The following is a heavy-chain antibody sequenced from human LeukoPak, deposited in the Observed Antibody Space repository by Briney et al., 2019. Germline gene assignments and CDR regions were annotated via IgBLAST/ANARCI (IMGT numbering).Heavy chain of an antibody. CDR3: ARAHYYGSGSYPSYYYYGMDV. J-gene: IGHJ6*02. D-gene: IGHD3-10*01. V-gene: IGHV3-13*01. CDR2: IGTAGDT. Sequence: PGGSLRLSCAASGFTFSSYDMHWVRQATGKGLEWVSAIGTAGDTYYPGSVKGRFTISRENAENSLYLQMNSLRAGDTAVYYCARAHYYGSGSYPSYYYYGMDVWGQGTTVTVSS. CDR1: GFTFSSYD.